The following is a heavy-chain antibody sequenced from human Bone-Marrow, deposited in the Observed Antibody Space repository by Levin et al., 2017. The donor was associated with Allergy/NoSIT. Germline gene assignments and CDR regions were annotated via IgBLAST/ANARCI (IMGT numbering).Heavy chain of an antibody. CDR1: GFTVSSDY. V-gene: IGHV3-53*01. J-gene: IGHJ4*02. Sequence: RGESLKISCAASGFTVSSDYMSWVRQAPGKGLEWVSSVNGGGGASYADSVEGRFTVSRDSSKNTMYLQMESLRVEDTAVYYCARGRLAYCSGGACYSLAKWGQGTLVTVSS. CDR3: ARGRLAYCSGGACYSLAK. CDR2: VNGGGGA. D-gene: IGHD2-15*01.